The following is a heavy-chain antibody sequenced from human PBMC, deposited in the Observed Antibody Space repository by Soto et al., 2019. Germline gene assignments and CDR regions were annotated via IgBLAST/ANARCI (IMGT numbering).Heavy chain of an antibody. J-gene: IGHJ5*02. CDR3: ARDSAGTTSFDWFDP. V-gene: IGHV4-4*07. CDR1: GGSISGYY. Sequence: SETLSLTCTVSGGSISGYYWSWIRQPAGKGLEWIVRIFASGRTDYNPSLKSRVTMSVDTSKNQFSLKLRSLIVADTAVYFCARDSAGTTSFDWFDPWGQGTLVTVSS. D-gene: IGHD1-7*01. CDR2: IFASGRT.